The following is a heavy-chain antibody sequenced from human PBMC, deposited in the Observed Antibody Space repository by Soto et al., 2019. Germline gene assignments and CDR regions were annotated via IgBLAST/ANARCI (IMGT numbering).Heavy chain of an antibody. J-gene: IGHJ4*02. V-gene: IGHV3-33*01. D-gene: IGHD2-21*02. CDR1: GFTFSSYG. CDR3: ARDSEGGNSEYYFDY. CDR2: IWYDGSNK. Sequence: QVQLVESGGGVVQPGRSLRLSCAASGFTFSSYGMHWVRQAPGKGLEWVAVIWYDGSNKYYADSVKGRFTISRDNSKNTLYLQMNSLRAEDTAVYYCARDSEGGNSEYYFDYWGQGTLVTVSS.